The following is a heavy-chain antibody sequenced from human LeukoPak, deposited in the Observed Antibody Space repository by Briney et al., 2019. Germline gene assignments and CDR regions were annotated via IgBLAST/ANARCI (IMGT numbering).Heavy chain of an antibody. CDR1: GYTFTSYG. CDR3: ARGGCSSTSCYLSGYYGMDV. V-gene: IGHV1-18*01. CDR2: ISAYNGNT. J-gene: IGHJ6*02. D-gene: IGHD2-2*01. Sequence: ASVKVSCKASGYTFTSYGISWVRQAPGQGLAWMGWISAYNGNTNYAQKLQGRVTMTTDTSTSTAYMELRSLRSDDTAVYYCARGGCSSTSCYLSGYYGMDVWGQGTTVTVSS.